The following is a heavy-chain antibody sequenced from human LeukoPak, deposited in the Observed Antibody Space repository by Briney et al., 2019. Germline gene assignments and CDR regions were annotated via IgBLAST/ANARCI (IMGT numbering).Heavy chain of an antibody. CDR2: ISGSGGST. CDR1: GFTFSSYA. D-gene: IGHD3-22*01. V-gene: IGHV3-23*01. Sequence: GGSLRLSCAASGFTFSSYAMSWVRQAPGKGLEWVSAISGSGGSTYYADSVRGRFTISRDNSKNTLYLQMNSLRAEDTAVYYCAKTYYYDSSGYYGYYYYGMDVWGQGTTVTVSS. J-gene: IGHJ6*02. CDR3: AKTYYYDSSGYYGYYYYGMDV.